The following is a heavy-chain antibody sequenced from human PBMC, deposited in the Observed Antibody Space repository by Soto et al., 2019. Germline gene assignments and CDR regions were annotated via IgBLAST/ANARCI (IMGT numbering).Heavy chain of an antibody. CDR2: ISSNGGST. D-gene: IGHD6-13*01. Sequence: GGSLRLSCAASGFTFSSYAMHWVRQAPGKGLEYVSAISSNGGSTYYANSVKGRFTISRDNSKNTLYLQMGSLRAEDMAVYYCARDSGYGSSWYGSAFDIWGQGTMVTVSS. J-gene: IGHJ3*02. V-gene: IGHV3-64*01. CDR3: ARDSGYGSSWYGSAFDI. CDR1: GFTFSSYA.